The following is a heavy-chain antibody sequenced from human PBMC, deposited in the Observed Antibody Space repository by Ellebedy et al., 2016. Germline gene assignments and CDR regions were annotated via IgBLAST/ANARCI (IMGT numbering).Heavy chain of an antibody. CDR2: IKQDGSEK. J-gene: IGHJ4*02. CDR1: GFTFSSYW. Sequence: GESLKISCAASGFTFSSYWMSWVRQAPGKGLEWVANIKQDGSEKYYVDSVKGRFIISRDNAKNSLSLQMNSLRAEDTAVYYCAAPSPAAMFGHWGQGTLVTVSS. CDR3: AAPSPAAMFGH. V-gene: IGHV3-7*01. D-gene: IGHD2-2*01.